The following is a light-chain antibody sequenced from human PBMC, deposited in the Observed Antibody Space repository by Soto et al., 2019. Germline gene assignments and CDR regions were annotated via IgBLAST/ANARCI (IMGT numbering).Light chain of an antibody. V-gene: IGKV1-17*03. J-gene: IGKJ4*01. Sequence: DIQMPQSPSAMSASVGDRVTITCRARQDINNYLVWFQQKPGTVPKRLIYAASSLQSGVPSRFSGSRSGTEFTLTISSLQPEDFATYYCLQHNSYPLTFGGGTKVEIK. CDR1: QDINNY. CDR2: AAS. CDR3: LQHNSYPLT.